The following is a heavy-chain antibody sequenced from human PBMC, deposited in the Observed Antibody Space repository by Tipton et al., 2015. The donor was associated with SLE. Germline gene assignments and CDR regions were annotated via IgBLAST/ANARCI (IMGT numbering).Heavy chain of an antibody. CDR1: GYTFTTYG. D-gene: IGHD5-18*01. CDR2: ISTYNGNT. Sequence: QSGAEVKKPGASVKVSCKTSGYTFTTYGISWVRQAPGQGLEWMGWISTYNGNTNYAQKLQGRVTMTSDTSTSTAYMELRSLRSDDTAIDCCARVRVDTAMGAFDFWAQGTLVIVSS. J-gene: IGHJ4*02. CDR3: ARVRVDTAMGAFDF. V-gene: IGHV1-18*01.